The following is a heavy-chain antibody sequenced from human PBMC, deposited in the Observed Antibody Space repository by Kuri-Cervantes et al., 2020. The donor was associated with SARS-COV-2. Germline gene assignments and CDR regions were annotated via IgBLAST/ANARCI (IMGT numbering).Heavy chain of an antibody. CDR3: ATDLLSCARWCMDV. J-gene: IGHJ6*03. D-gene: IGHD2-21*01. V-gene: IGHV1-46*01. Sequence: ASVKVSCKASGGTFSSYAISWVRQAPGQGLEWMGIINPSGGSTSYAQKFQGRVTMTRDTSTSTVYMELSSLRSEDMAVYYCATDLLSCARWCMDVWGKGTTVTVSS. CDR2: INPSGGST. CDR1: GGTFSSYA.